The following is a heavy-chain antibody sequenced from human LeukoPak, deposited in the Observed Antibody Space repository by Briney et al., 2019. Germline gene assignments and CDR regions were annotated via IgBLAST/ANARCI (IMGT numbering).Heavy chain of an antibody. CDR2: ISSSSSFI. CDR3: ARVYCSSTSCKFDY. D-gene: IGHD2-2*01. CDR1: GFTFSSYS. Sequence: GGSLRLSCAASGFTFSSYSMNWVRQAPGKGLEWVSSISSSSSFIYYADSVKGRFTISRDNAKNSLYLQMNSLRAEDTAVYYCARVYCSSTSCKFDYWGQGTLVTVSS. V-gene: IGHV3-21*01. J-gene: IGHJ4*02.